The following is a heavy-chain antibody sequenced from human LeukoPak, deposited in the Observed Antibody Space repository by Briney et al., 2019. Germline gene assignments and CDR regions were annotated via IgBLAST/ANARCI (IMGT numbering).Heavy chain of an antibody. CDR2: ISGDGGST. CDR1: GFIFDNYA. V-gene: IGHV3-43*02. Sequence: GGSLRLSCAAPGFIFDNYAIHWVREAPGKGLGGVSLISGDGGSTFYAESVRGRFTISRDNTRKSLSLQMSSLRSEDTALYYCARESETSGWYDYWGQGTLVTVSS. D-gene: IGHD6-19*01. J-gene: IGHJ4*02. CDR3: ARESETSGWYDY.